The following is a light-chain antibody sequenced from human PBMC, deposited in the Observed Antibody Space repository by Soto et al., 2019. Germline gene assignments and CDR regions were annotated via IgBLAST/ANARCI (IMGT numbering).Light chain of an antibody. CDR3: CSYAGSYIPYV. V-gene: IGLV2-11*01. CDR2: DVS. CDR1: SSDVGGYNY. Sequence: QSPLTQPRSVSGSPGQSVTISCTGTSSDVGGYNYVSWYQQHPGKAPKLMIYDVSKRPSGVPDRFSGSKSGNTASLTISGLQAEDEADYYCCSYAGSYIPYVFGTGTKVTVL. J-gene: IGLJ1*01.